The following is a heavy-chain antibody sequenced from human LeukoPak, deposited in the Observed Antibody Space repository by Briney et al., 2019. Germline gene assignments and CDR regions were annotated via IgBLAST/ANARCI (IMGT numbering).Heavy chain of an antibody. D-gene: IGHD4-17*01. J-gene: IGHJ4*02. V-gene: IGHV3-21*01. Sequence: SGGSLRLSCAASGFTFTTYTMNWIRRAPGKGLEWVSSIDSSSTTTHYADSVKGRFTISRDNAKNSLYLQMDTLRADDTAVYYCVNGDYREDWGQGTLVTVSS. CDR1: GFTFTTYT. CDR3: VNGDYRED. CDR2: IDSSSTTT.